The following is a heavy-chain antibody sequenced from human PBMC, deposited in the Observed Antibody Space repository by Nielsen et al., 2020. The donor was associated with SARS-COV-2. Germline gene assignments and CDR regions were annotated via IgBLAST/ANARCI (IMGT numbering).Heavy chain of an antibody. CDR1: GFTFSSYA. D-gene: IGHD3-3*01. J-gene: IGHJ6*02. Sequence: GGSLRLSCAASGFTFSSYAMHWVRQAPGKGLEWVAVISYDGSNKYYADSVKGRFTISRDNSKNTLYLQMNSLRAEDTAVYYCARTGPSPNEGYYDFWSGSDYGMDVWGQGTTVTVSS. CDR3: ARTGPSPNEGYYDFWSGSDYGMDV. V-gene: IGHV3-30*04. CDR2: ISYDGSNK.